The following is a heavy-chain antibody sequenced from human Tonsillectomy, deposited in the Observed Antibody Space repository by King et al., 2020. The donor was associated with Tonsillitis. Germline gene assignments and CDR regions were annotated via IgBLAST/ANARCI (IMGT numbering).Heavy chain of an antibody. Sequence: QLVQSGVEVKKPGESLKISCKGSGYSFSNYWIGWVRQMPGKGLECMGIVYPGDSDTIYSPSFQGQVTISADKSISTAYLQWSSLKASDTAMYYCARVGASALEGAFDIWGQGTGVTVSS. V-gene: IGHV5-51*01. J-gene: IGHJ3*02. CDR1: GYSFSNYW. CDR3: ARVGASALEGAFDI. CDR2: VYPGDSDT. D-gene: IGHD1-26*01.